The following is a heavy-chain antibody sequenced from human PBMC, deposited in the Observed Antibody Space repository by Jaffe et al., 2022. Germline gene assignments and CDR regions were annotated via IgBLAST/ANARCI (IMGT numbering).Heavy chain of an antibody. V-gene: IGHV3-48*01. D-gene: IGHD2-2*02. CDR1: GFTFSSYS. CDR3: ARLTIVVVPAAIHRYYYYYMDV. Sequence: EVQLVESGGGLVQPGGSLRLSCAASGFTFSSYSMNWVRQAPGKGLEWVSYISSSSSTIYYADSVKGRFTISRDNAKNSLYLQMNSLRAEDTAVYYCARLTIVVVPAAIHRYYYYYMDVWGKGTTVTVSS. CDR2: ISSSSSTI. J-gene: IGHJ6*03.